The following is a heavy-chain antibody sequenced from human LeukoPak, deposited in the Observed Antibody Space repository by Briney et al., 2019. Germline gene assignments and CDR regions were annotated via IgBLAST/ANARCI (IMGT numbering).Heavy chain of an antibody. Sequence: SETLSLTCAVYGGPLSGYYWSWIRQPPGKGLEWVGEINHSGSTNYHPSLTSRVTISVDTSKNQFSLKLSSVTAADTAVDYCAIGLDPIQLWLQAFDIWGQGTMVTVSS. CDR3: AIGLDPIQLWLQAFDI. CDR1: GGPLSGYY. V-gene: IGHV4-34*01. J-gene: IGHJ3*02. CDR2: INHSGST. D-gene: IGHD5-18*01.